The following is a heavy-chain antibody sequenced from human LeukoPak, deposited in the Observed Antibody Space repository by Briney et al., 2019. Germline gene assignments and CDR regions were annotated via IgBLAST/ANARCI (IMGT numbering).Heavy chain of an antibody. D-gene: IGHD1-7*01. J-gene: IGHJ3*02. CDR1: GYSINNGYY. V-gene: IGHV4-38-2*02. CDR2: MFHTGNS. Sequence: SETLSLTCTVFGYSINNGYYWGWIRQTPGKGLEWIGSMFHTGNSYYNPSLKRRVTIAIDTSKNQFSLKLSSVTAADTAVYYCAREWNYYAFEIWSQGTMVSVSS. CDR3: AREWNYYAFEI.